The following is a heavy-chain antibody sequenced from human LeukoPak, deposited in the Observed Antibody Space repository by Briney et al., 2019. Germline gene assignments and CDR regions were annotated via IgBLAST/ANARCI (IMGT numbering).Heavy chain of an antibody. D-gene: IGHD5-24*01. Sequence: GGSLRLSCTASGFKFADAPMHWVRQSPGKGLERIALITWDSTNTYYADSVKGRFTISRDDSRNTLYLQMNSLRSDDTALYYCAKDVSFRRGHNFDASDIWGLGTLVTVSS. CDR2: ITWDSTNT. CDR1: GFKFADAP. V-gene: IGHV3-43*01. J-gene: IGHJ3*02. CDR3: AKDVSFRRGHNFDASDI.